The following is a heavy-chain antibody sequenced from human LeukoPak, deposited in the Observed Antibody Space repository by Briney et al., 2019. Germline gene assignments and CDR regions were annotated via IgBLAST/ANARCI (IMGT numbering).Heavy chain of an antibody. J-gene: IGHJ5*02. V-gene: IGHV4-38-2*02. Sequence: SETLSLTCTVSGYSISSGYYWGWIRQPAGKGLEWIGSIYHSGSTYYNPSLKSRVTISVDTSKNQFSLKLSSVTAADTAVYYCARDYCSGGSCYDHWGQGTLVTVSS. CDR3: ARDYCSGGSCYDH. CDR2: IYHSGST. D-gene: IGHD2-15*01. CDR1: GYSISSGYY.